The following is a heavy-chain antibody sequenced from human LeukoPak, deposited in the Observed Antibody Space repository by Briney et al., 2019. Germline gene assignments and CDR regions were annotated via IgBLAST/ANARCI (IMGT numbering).Heavy chain of an antibody. D-gene: IGHD4-17*01. CDR3: ARDLSTVTDVDF. Sequence: GGSLRLSCAASGFTFSSYAMSWVRQAPGKGLEWVAVISHDGSTKYYADSVKGRFTISRDNSKNTLYLQLNSLRAEDTAVFYCARDLSTVTDVDFWGQGTLVTVSS. CDR1: GFTFSSYA. CDR2: ISHDGSTK. J-gene: IGHJ4*02. V-gene: IGHV3-30-3*01.